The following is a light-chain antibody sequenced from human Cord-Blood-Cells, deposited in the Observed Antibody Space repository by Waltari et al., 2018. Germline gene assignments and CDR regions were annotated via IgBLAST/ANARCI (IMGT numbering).Light chain of an antibody. CDR1: QSISSY. CDR2: AAS. V-gene: IGKV1-39*01. J-gene: IGKJ3*01. Sequence: DIQMTQSPSSLSASVGDRATITCRASQSISSYLNWYQQKPGKAPKLLTYAASSLQSGVPSRFSGSGSGTDFTLTISSLQPEDFATYYCQQSYSTRFTFGPGTKVDIK. CDR3: QQSYSTRFT.